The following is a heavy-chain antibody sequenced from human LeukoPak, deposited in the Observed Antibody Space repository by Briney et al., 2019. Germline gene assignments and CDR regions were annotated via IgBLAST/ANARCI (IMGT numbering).Heavy chain of an antibody. V-gene: IGHV1-69*06. CDR3: ARGVEYSSGWSPFPAFDY. CDR1: GGTFSSYA. D-gene: IGHD6-19*01. CDR2: IIPIFGTA. Sequence: GASVKVSCKASGGTFSSYAISWVRQAPGQGLEWMGGIIPIFGTANYAQKFQGRVTITADKSTSTAYMELSSLRSEDTAVYYCARGVEYSSGWSPFPAFDYWGQGTLVTVSS. J-gene: IGHJ4*02.